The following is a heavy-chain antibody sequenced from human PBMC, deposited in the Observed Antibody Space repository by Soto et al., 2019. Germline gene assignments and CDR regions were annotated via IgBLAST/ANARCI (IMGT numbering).Heavy chain of an antibody. CDR3: ARDYSNPYEDYYYGMDV. V-gene: IGHV1-18*01. CDR1: GYTFTTYD. CDR2: ISTYNGNT. D-gene: IGHD4-4*01. J-gene: IGHJ6*02. Sequence: GASVKVSCKASGYTFTTYDISWVRQAPGQGLEWMGRISTYNGNTNYPQSLQGRLTMTTDTSTTTAYMELRSLRSDDTAVYYCARDYSNPYEDYYYGMDVWGQGTTVTVSS.